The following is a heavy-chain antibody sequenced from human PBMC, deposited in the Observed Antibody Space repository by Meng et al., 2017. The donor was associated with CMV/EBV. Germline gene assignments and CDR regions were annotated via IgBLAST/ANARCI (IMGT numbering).Heavy chain of an antibody. CDR1: GYTFTGYY. CDR2: INPNSGGT. V-gene: IGHV1-2*02. Sequence: ASVKVSCKASGYTFTGYYMLWVRQAPGQGLEWMGWINPNSGGTNYAQKFQGRVTMIRDTSISTAYMELSRLRSDDTAVYYCAREDYYGSGDDAFDIWGQGTMVTVSS. J-gene: IGHJ3*02. CDR3: AREDYYGSGDDAFDI. D-gene: IGHD3-10*01.